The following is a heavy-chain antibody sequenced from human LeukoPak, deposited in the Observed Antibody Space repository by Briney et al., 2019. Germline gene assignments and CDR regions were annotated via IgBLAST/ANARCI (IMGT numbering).Heavy chain of an antibody. D-gene: IGHD6-6*01. J-gene: IGHJ4*02. CDR2: IYHSGST. V-gene: IGHV4-30-2*01. Sequence: SETLSLTCTVSGGSISSGGYYWSWIRQPPGKGLEWIGYIYHSGSTYYNPSLKSRVTISVDRPKNQFSLKLSSVTAADTAVYYCASRSIAARPVDYWGQGTLVTVSS. CDR1: GGSISSGGYY. CDR3: ASRSIAARPVDY.